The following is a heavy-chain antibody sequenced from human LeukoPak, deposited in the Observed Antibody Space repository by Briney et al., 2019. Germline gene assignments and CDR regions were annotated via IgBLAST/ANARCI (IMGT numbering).Heavy chain of an antibody. CDR2: ISSSSSTI. Sequence: GGSLRLSCAASGFTFSSYSMNWVRQAPGKGLEWVSYISSSSSTIYYADSVKGRFTISRDNAKNSLYLQMNSLRAEDTAVYYCARVGPYYYDSSGYPRNYMDVWGKGTTVTVSS. CDR3: ARVGPYYYDSSGYPRNYMDV. CDR1: GFTFSSYS. V-gene: IGHV3-48*01. D-gene: IGHD3-22*01. J-gene: IGHJ6*03.